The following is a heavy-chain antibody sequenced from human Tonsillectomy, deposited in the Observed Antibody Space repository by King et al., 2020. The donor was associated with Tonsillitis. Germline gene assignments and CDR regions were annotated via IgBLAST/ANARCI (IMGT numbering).Heavy chain of an antibody. CDR3: ARMGASAATSRFDY. D-gene: IGHD2-15*01. CDR1: GFTFSSYS. CDR2: ISSGSNYM. Sequence: VQLVESGGGLVKPGGSLRLSCAASGFTFSSYSMNWVRQAPGQGLEWVSFISSGSNYMYYGDSVKGRFTISRDNAKNSLYLQMNSLRAEDTAVYYCARMGASAATSRFDYWGQGTLVTVSS. V-gene: IGHV3-21*01. J-gene: IGHJ4*02.